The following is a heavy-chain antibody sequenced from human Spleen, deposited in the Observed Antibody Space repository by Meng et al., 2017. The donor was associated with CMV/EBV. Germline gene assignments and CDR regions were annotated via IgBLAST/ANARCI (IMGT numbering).Heavy chain of an antibody. Sequence: ASVKVSCKTSGYTFTNFYMHWVRQAPGQGLEWMGMINPSGGFIGYAQKFQGRITVTWETSTSTVYMELSSLRSDDTAVYYCASTTGITIFGAVIGEDNWFDPWGQGTLVTVSS. J-gene: IGHJ5*02. D-gene: IGHD3-3*01. CDR1: GYTFTNFY. CDR2: INPSGGFI. CDR3: ASTTGITIFGAVIGEDNWFDP. V-gene: IGHV1-46*01.